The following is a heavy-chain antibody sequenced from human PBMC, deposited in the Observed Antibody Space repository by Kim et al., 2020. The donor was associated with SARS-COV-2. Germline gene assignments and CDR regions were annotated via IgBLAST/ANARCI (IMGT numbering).Heavy chain of an antibody. J-gene: IGHJ4*02. D-gene: IGHD6-19*01. CDR3: AREVHKSGWYVVDY. CDR1: GYTFTSYG. Sequence: ASVKVSCKASGYTFTSYGISWVRQAPGQGLEWMGWISAYNGNTNYAQKLQGRVTMTTDTSTSTAYMELRSLRSDDTAVYYCAREVHKSGWYVVDYWGQGTLVTVSS. CDR2: ISAYNGNT. V-gene: IGHV1-18*04.